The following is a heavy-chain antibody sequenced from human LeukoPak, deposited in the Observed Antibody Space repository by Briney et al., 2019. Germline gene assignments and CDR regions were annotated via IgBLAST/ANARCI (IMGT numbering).Heavy chain of an antibody. J-gene: IGHJ4*02. CDR2: ISSGSSYI. CDR3: ARVGWNYYDSSGYYYLDY. D-gene: IGHD3-22*01. CDR1: GFTFSRYS. Sequence: GGSLRLSCAASGFTFSRYSMNWVRQAPGKGLEWVSSISSGSSYIYYADSMKGRFTISRDNAKNLLYLQMNSLRAEDTAVYYCARVGWNYYDSSGYYYLDYWGQGTLVTVSS. V-gene: IGHV3-21*06.